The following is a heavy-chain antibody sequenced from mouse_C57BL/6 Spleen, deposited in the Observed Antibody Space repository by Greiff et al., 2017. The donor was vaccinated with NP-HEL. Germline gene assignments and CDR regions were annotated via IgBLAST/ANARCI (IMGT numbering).Heavy chain of an antibody. CDR2: ISDGGSYT. CDR1: GFTFSSYA. CDR3: ARGSGDYDVRYFDY. J-gene: IGHJ2*01. D-gene: IGHD2-4*01. Sequence: EVQGVESGGGLVKPGGSLKLSCAASGFTFSSYAMSWVRQTPEKRLEWVATISDGGSYTYYPDNVKGRFTISRDNAKNNLYLQMSHLESEDTAMYYCARGSGDYDVRYFDYWGQGTTLTVSS. V-gene: IGHV5-4*01.